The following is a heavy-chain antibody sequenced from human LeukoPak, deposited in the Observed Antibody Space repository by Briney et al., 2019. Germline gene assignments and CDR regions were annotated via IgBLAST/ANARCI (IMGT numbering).Heavy chain of an antibody. V-gene: IGHV3-30-3*01. CDR3: AREGNYYAKSPPAGYYYGMDV. CDR2: ISYDGSNK. CDR1: GFTFSSYA. J-gene: IGHJ6*02. D-gene: IGHD3-10*01. Sequence: GGSLRLSCAASGFTFSSYAMHWVRQAPGKGLEWVAVISYDGSNKYYADSVKGRFTISRDNSKNTLYLQMNSLRAEDTAVYYCAREGNYYAKSPPAGYYYGMDVWGQGTTVTVSS.